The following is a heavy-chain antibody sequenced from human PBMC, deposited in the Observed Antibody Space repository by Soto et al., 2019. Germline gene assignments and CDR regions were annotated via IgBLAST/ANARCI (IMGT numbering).Heavy chain of an antibody. CDR2: TSGSGDTT. Sequence: EVQLLESGGGLLQPGGSLRLSCAVSGFTFSNYGMSWVRQAPGKALEWVAATSGSGDTTYYADSVKGRFTISRDNSKNTLYVQINSLRADATSVYYCAKDLGYDGSGIEIWGQGTLVTV. CDR3: AKDLGYDGSGIEI. J-gene: IGHJ4*02. D-gene: IGHD3-10*01. V-gene: IGHV3-23*01. CDR1: GFTFSNYG.